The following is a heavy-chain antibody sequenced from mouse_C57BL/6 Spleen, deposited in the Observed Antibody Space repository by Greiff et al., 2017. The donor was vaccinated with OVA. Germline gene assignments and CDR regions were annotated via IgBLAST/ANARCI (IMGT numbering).Heavy chain of an antibody. CDR2: INPYNGYT. J-gene: IGHJ4*01. D-gene: IGHD1-1*01. V-gene: IGHV1-20*01. Sequence: VQLKESGPELVKPGDSVKISCKASGYSFTGYFMNWVMQSHGKSLEWIGRINPYNGYTFYTQKFKGKATLTVDKSSSTAHMELRSLTSEDSAVYYCARCTTVIATDYAMGYWGQGTSVTVSS. CDR3: ARCTTVIATDYAMGY. CDR1: GYSFTGYF.